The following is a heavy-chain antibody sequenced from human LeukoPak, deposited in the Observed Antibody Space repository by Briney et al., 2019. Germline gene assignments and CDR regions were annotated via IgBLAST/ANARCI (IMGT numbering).Heavy chain of an antibody. CDR1: GFTFDDYG. J-gene: IGHJ4*02. Sequence: PGGSLRLPCAASGFTFDDYGMSWVRQAPGKGLEWVSGINWNGGSTGYADSVKGRFTISRDNDKNSLYLQMNSLRAEDTALYYCARLGYCSGTSCYDDWGQGTLVTVSS. CDR2: INWNGGST. V-gene: IGHV3-20*04. D-gene: IGHD2-2*01. CDR3: ARLGYCSGTSCYDD.